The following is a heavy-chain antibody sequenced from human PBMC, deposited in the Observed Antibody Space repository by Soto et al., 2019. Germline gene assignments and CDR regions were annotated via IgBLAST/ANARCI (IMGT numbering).Heavy chain of an antibody. CDR1: GFSLSTSGVG. J-gene: IGHJ4*02. CDR3: AHIVRFAYGSGGSRGYFFDY. Sequence: QITLKESGPTLVKPTQTLTLTCTFSGFSLSTSGVGVGWIRQPPGKALEWLALIYWDDGKRYSPSLKSRLIITKDTPKNQVVLTMTHMDPVDTATYYCAHIVRFAYGSGGSRGYFFDYWGQGTLVTVSS. CDR2: IYWDDGK. V-gene: IGHV2-5*02. D-gene: IGHD6-19*01.